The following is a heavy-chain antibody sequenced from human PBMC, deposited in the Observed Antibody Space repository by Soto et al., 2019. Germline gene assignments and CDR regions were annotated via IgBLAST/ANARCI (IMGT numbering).Heavy chain of an antibody. CDR2: ITREGGST. J-gene: IGHJ1*01. Sequence: GGSLRLSCAASGFSVSDYPMSWVPQAPGQGLKRVSHITREGGSTFYADSVKGRFTISRDNSKNTLYLQLSSLRVEDTAVYFCARGDYSLAYYVFWGQGALVTVSS. V-gene: IGHV3-23*01. CDR3: ARGDYSLAYYVF. D-gene: IGHD3-16*01. CDR1: GFSVSDYP.